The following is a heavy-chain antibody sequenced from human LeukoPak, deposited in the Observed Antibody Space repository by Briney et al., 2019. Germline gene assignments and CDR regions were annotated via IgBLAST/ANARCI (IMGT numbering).Heavy chain of an antibody. CDR3: AKDRRLGYCTSTSCASFDM. D-gene: IGHD2-2*01. Sequence: GGSLRLSCAASGFTFSNYAMSWVRQAPGNGLEWLSAISGGGGSTYYADSVKGRFTISRDNSMSSLYLQMNSLRAEDTAVYYCAKDRRLGYCTSTSCASFDMWGQGTLVTVSS. CDR2: ISGGGGST. CDR1: GFTFSNYA. J-gene: IGHJ3*02. V-gene: IGHV3-23*01.